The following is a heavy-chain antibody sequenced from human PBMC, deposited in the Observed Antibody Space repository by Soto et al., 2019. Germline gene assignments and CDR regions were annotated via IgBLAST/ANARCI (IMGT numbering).Heavy chain of an antibody. CDR1: GGSISSGGYS. J-gene: IGHJ5*02. CDR2: IYHSGST. D-gene: IGHD5-12*01. V-gene: IGHV4-30-2*01. Sequence: SETLSLTCAVSGGSISSGGYSWSWIRQPPGKGLEWIGYIYHSGSTYYNPSLKSRVTISVDRSKNQFSLKLSSVTAADTAVYYCARAARSGYVFNWFDPWGQGTLVTVSS. CDR3: ARAARSGYVFNWFDP.